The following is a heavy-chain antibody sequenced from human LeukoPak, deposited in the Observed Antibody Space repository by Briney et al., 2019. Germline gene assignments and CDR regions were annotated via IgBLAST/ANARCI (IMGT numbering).Heavy chain of an antibody. D-gene: IGHD2-15*01. J-gene: IGHJ4*02. CDR3: ARGDIYWDY. CDR1: GYTFTAYY. Sequence: GASVKVSCKASGYTFTAYYVRWVRQAPGQGLEWMGWIHPNSGGTKYAQNFQGGVTMTRDTSISTAYMELSSLRSDDTAVYYCARGDIYWDYWGQGTQVTVSS. V-gene: IGHV1-2*02. CDR2: IHPNSGGT.